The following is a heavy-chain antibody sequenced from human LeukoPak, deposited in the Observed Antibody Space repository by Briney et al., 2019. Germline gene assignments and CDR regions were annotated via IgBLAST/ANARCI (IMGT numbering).Heavy chain of an antibody. J-gene: IGHJ4*02. CDR3: ARSRRGYSSGWCEDY. CDR2: IYYSGST. Sequence: SETLSLTCTVSGGSVSSGSYYWSWIRQPPGKGLEWIGYIYYSGSTNYNPSLRSRVTISVDTSKNQFSLKLSSVTAADTAVYYCARSRRGYSSGWCEDYWGQGTLVTVSS. D-gene: IGHD6-19*01. V-gene: IGHV4-61*01. CDR1: GGSVSSGSYY.